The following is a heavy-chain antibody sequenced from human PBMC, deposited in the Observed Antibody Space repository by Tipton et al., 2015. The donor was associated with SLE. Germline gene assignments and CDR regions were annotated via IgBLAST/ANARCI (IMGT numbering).Heavy chain of an antibody. CDR3: ARGGVGGYDYFDY. J-gene: IGHJ4*02. D-gene: IGHD5-12*01. Sequence: TLSLTCTVSSGSVSSGGYYWSWIRQHPGKGLEWIGYIYNSGGTDCSPSLKSRVTISADTSKNQFSLKLSSVTAADTAVYYCARGGVGGYDYFDYWGQGTLVTVSS. CDR1: SGSVSSGGYY. V-gene: IGHV4-31*03. CDR2: IYNSGGT.